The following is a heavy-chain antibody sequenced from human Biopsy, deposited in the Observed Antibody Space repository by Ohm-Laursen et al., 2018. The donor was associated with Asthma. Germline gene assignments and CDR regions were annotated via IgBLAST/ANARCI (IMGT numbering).Heavy chain of an antibody. CDR1: GFAVSRDY. J-gene: IGHJ6*02. CDR3: ARGMGAGPNQPPSGSGSSHLYGMDV. V-gene: IGHV3-9*01. CDR2: ISWNSGTI. Sequence: SSLRLSCAASGFAVSRDYMFWVRQAPGKGLEWVSGISWNSGTIGYADSVKGRFTISRDNAKNSLYLQMNSLGPEDTAVYYCARGMGAGPNQPPSGSGSSHLYGMDVWGQGTTVTVSS. D-gene: IGHD3-10*01.